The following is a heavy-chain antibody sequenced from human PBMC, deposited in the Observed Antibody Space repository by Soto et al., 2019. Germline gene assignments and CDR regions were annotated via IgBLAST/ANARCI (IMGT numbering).Heavy chain of an antibody. CDR1: GFRFSDYS. V-gene: IGHV3-48*02. D-gene: IGHD4-17*01. Sequence: DVQLLESGGGSVHPGGSLRLACAGSGFRFSDYSMNWVRQAPGKGLEWVSYITSSGDSTYYADSVKGRFTVSRDNAKNSLFLQMNGLRDEDTAVYYCARLPKGSTVTSWGKGTLVTVSS. J-gene: IGHJ4*02. CDR3: ARLPKGSTVTS. CDR2: ITSSGDST.